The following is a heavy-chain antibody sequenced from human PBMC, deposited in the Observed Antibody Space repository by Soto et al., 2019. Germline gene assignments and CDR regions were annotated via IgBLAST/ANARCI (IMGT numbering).Heavy chain of an antibody. J-gene: IGHJ4*02. D-gene: IGHD6-19*01. CDR2: IYYSGST. CDR3: ARQAPYSSGWYVFYY. Sequence: QVQLQESGPGLVKPSETLSLTCTVSGGSISSYYWSWIRQPPGKGLEWIGYIYYSGSTTYNPSLKSRLTISVDPPKNQFSLKLSSVTAADAAVYYCARQAPYSSGWYVFYYWGQGTLVTVSS. CDR1: GGSISSYY. V-gene: IGHV4-59*08.